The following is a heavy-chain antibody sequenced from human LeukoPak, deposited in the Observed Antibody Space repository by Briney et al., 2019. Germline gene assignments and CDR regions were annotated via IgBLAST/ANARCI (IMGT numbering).Heavy chain of an antibody. CDR2: IKSKTDGGTT. J-gene: IGHJ6*03. CDR1: GFTFSSYA. CDR3: SWATNKYYYYMDV. V-gene: IGHV3-15*01. Sequence: GGSLRLSCAASGFTFSSYAMSWVRQAPGKGLEWVGRIKSKTDGGTTDYAAPVKGRFTISRDDSKNTLYLQMNSLKTEDTAVYYCSWATNKYYYYMDVWGKGTTVTVSS. D-gene: IGHD5-24*01.